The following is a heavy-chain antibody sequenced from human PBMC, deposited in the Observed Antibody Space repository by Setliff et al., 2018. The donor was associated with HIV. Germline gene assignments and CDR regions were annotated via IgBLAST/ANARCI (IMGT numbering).Heavy chain of an antibody. CDR3: AKTQTVITVYGPFDS. CDR1: GFSFRSYA. V-gene: IGHV3-23*01. Sequence: GSLRLSCAASGFSFRSYAVSWVRQAPGKGLEWVSVISGSGDITYYRESVKGRFTVSRDNSKNTVYLRMNSLRAEDTAMYYCAKTQTVITVYGPFDSWGQGTPVTVSS. J-gene: IGHJ4*02. D-gene: IGHD4-4*01. CDR2: ISGSGDIT.